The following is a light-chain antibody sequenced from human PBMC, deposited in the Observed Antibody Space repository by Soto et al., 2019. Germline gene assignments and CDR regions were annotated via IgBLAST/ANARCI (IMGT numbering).Light chain of an antibody. Sequence: QSALTQPPSASGSPGQSVALSCTGTASDIGGYNFVSWYQQHPGKAPKLMIYEVNKRPSGVPDRFSGSKSGNTASLTVSGLQAEDEADYSCSSHGGTSPYVFGTGTKVTVL. V-gene: IGLV2-8*01. J-gene: IGLJ1*01. CDR1: ASDIGGYNF. CDR2: EVN. CDR3: SSHGGTSPYV.